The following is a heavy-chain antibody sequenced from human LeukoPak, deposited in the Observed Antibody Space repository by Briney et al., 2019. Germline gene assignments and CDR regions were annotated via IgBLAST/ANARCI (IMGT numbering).Heavy chain of an antibody. Sequence: GRSLRLSCAASGFTFNSYAMHWVRQAPGKGLEWVAVISYDGSNKYYADSVKGRFTISRDNSKNTLYLQMNSLRAEDTAMYYCARDGTIVVVVAALTYYFDYWGQGTLVTVSS. CDR1: GFTFNSYA. D-gene: IGHD2-15*01. CDR2: ISYDGSNK. J-gene: IGHJ4*02. CDR3: ARDGTIVVVVAALTYYFDY. V-gene: IGHV3-30-3*01.